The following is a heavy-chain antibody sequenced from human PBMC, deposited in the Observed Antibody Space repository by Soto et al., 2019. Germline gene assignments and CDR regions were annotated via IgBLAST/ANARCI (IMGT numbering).Heavy chain of an antibody. CDR2: MNPGSGDT. V-gene: IGHV1-8*02. CDR3: ARMESFGSLNWLDP. Sequence: ASVKVSCKASGYTFTNNDVSWVRQATGQGLEWMGRMNPGSGDTGYAQKFQGRVTMTRDISIATAYMELNSLTSEDTAIYYCARMESFGSLNWLDPCGQGTLVTVYS. D-gene: IGHD5-18*01. CDR1: GYTFTNND. J-gene: IGHJ5*02.